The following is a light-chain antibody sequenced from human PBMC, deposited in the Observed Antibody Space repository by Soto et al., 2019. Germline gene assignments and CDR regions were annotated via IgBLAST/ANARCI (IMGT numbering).Light chain of an antibody. CDR2: GAS. J-gene: IGKJ4*01. Sequence: EIVMTQSPATLSVSPGERATLSCRASQSINNYLAWYQQKPGQGPRLLIYGASSRATGIPARFSGSGSGTGFTLTISSLQSEDFAIYYCQQYNNWPLTFGGGTKVEIK. CDR3: QQYNNWPLT. CDR1: QSINNY. V-gene: IGKV3-15*01.